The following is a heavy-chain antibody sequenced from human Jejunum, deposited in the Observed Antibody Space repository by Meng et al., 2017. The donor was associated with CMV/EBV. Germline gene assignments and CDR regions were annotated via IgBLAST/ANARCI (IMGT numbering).Heavy chain of an antibody. D-gene: IGHD3-10*01. V-gene: IGHV3-72*01. CDR3: ARPHGSGSYFSHNDY. Sequence: FTFSDYYMDWVRQPPGEGLEWIGRIRNKANSFTTEYATSVRGRFTISRDDLKSSLYLQMDSLRIDDTAVYYCARPHGSGSYFSHNDYWGQGTLVTVSS. CDR2: IRNKANSFTT. CDR1: FTFSDYY. J-gene: IGHJ4*02.